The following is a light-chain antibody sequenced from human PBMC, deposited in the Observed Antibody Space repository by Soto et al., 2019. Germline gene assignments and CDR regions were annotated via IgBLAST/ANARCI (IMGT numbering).Light chain of an antibody. CDR3: QQYGSSPVT. J-gene: IGKJ1*01. Sequence: EIVLAQSPGTLSLSPGERATLSCRASQRVSNTYLAWYHQKPGQAPRLLIYGVSSRATGIPDRFSGSGSGTDFTLTISRLEPEDFAVYYCQQYGSSPVTFGQGTKVDIK. V-gene: IGKV3-20*01. CDR1: QRVSNTY. CDR2: GVS.